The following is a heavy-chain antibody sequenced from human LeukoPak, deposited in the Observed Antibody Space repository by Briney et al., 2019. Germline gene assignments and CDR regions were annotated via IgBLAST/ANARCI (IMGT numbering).Heavy chain of an antibody. V-gene: IGHV4-61*02. Sequence: SETLSLTCTVSGGSISSGSYYWSWIRQPAGKGLEWIGRIYTSGSTNYNPSLKSRVTISVDTSKNQFSLKLSSVTAADTAVYYCARDGYCTNGVCYRNWFDPWGQGTTVFVSS. CDR1: GGSISSGSYY. J-gene: IGHJ5*01. CDR2: IYTSGST. D-gene: IGHD2-8*01. CDR3: ARDGYCTNGVCYRNWFDP.